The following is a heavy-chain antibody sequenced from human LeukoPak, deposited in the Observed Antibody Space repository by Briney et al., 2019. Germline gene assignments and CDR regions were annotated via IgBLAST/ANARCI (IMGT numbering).Heavy chain of an antibody. CDR1: GFTFSSYS. J-gene: IGHJ4*02. CDR2: ISSSSSYI. V-gene: IGHV3-21*01. CDR3: VSSRIAAALPFDY. Sequence: PGGSLRLSCAASGFTFSSYSMNWVRQAPGKGLEWVSSISSSSSYIYYADSVKGRFTISRDNAKNSLYLQMNSLRAEDTAVYSCVSSRIAAALPFDYWGQGTLVTVSS. D-gene: IGHD6-25*01.